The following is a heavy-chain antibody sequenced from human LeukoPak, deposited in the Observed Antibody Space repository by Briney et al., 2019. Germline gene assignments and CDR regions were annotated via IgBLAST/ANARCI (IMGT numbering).Heavy chain of an antibody. J-gene: IGHJ4*02. D-gene: IGHD2-15*01. CDR2: IIPIFGTA. CDR1: RGTFSSYA. Sequence: GASVKVSCKASRGTFSSYAISSVRQAPGQGLEWMGGIIPIFGTANYAQKFQGRVPITADKSTSTAYMEMSSMRSEDTAVYYCARDCSGGSCYQRRGFDYWGQGTLVTVSS. CDR3: ARDCSGGSCYQRRGFDY. V-gene: IGHV1-69*06.